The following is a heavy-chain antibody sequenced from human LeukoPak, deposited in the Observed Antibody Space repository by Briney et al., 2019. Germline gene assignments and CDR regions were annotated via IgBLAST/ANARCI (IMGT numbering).Heavy chain of an antibody. D-gene: IGHD3-22*01. CDR1: GYTXTGYY. J-gene: IGHJ4*02. CDR3: ARDYYDSSDYFPGY. V-gene: IGHV1-2*02. Sequence: GASVKVSCKASGYTXTGYYMHWVRQAPGQGLEWMGWSNPNSGGTNYAQNFQGRVTMTRDTSISTAYMELSRLRSDDTAVYYCARDYYDSSDYFPGYWGQGTLVTVSS. CDR2: SNPNSGGT.